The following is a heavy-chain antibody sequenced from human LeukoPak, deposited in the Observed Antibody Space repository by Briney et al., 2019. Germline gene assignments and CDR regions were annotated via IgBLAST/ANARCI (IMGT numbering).Heavy chain of an antibody. V-gene: IGHV3-23*01. CDR1: GFTFSSYA. CDR2: ISGSGGST. CDR3: AKAYYYGSGSYMPDY. J-gene: IGHJ4*02. Sequence: GGSLRLSCAASGFTFSSYAMSWVRQAPGKGLEWVSAISGSGGSTCYADSVKGRFTISRDNSKNTLYLQMNSLRAEDTAVYYCAKAYYYGSGSYMPDYWGQGTLVTVSS. D-gene: IGHD3-10*01.